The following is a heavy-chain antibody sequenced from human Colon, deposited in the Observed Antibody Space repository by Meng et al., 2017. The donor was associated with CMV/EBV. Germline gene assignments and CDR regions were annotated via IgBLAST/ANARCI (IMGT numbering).Heavy chain of an antibody. D-gene: IGHD5-12*01. CDR3: ARGGGYSYGPSDY. CDR2: INSDGSST. J-gene: IGHJ4*02. V-gene: IGHV3-74*01. Sequence: GESLKISCAASGFTFSSYWMHWVRPAPGKGLVWVSRINSDGSSTHYADSVKGRFTISRDNAKNTLYLQMNNLRSEDTAIYYCARGGGYSYGPSDYWGQGTLVTVSS. CDR1: GFTFSSYW.